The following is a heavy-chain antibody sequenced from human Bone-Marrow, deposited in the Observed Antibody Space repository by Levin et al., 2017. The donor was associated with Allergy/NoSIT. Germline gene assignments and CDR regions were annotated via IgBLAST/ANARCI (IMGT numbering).Heavy chain of an antibody. CDR1: GYTFSNFA. CDR2: INTNTGNP. CDR3: AREYYYAYSGYFDY. V-gene: IGHV7-4-1*02. Sequence: PLASVKVSCKASGYTFSNFAIHWVRQAPGQGLEWMGRINTNTGNPTYAQGFPGRFVFSLDTSVSAAYLQISDLEAEDTAVYYCAREYYYAYSGYFDYWGQGTLVTVSS. D-gene: IGHD3-22*01. J-gene: IGHJ4*02.